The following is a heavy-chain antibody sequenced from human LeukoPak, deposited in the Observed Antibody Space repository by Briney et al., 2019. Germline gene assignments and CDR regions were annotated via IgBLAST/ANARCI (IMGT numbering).Heavy chain of an antibody. CDR3: ARGRGWFDA. Sequence: GGSLRPSCAASGFTFSNYWMTWVRQAPGKGLEWVANINQDGSEKEYVDSVKGRFSISRDNAKNSLYLQMSSLRAEDTAVYPCARGRGWFDAWGQGTLVTVSS. J-gene: IGHJ5*02. CDR2: INQDGSEK. D-gene: IGHD5-24*01. CDR1: GFTFSNYW. V-gene: IGHV3-7*01.